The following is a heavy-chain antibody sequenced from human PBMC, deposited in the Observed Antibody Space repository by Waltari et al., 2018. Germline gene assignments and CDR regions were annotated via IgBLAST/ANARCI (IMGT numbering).Heavy chain of an antibody. V-gene: IGHV1-2*06. J-gene: IGHJ5*02. CDR1: GYIFTAYY. CDR2: FNPDSGGT. D-gene: IGHD3-10*01. CDR3: VRGSGGYSWFDP. Sequence: QVQLVQSGAEGKTPGASVKVSCKASGYIFTAYYIPWVRQAPGRGLEWVGRFNPDSGGTNYAQKFQGRVTMTTDTSITTAYMELSRLTSDDTALYYCVRGSGGYSWFDPWGQGTLLTVSS.